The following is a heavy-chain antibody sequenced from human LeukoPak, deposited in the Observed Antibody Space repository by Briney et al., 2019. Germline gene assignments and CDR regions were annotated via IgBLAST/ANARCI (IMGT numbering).Heavy chain of an antibody. CDR2: ISGSGGST. CDR3: AKDPTRYYYDSSGYNEANFDY. J-gene: IGHJ4*02. Sequence: GGSLRLSCAASGFTFSSYAMSWVRQAPGKGLEWVSAISGSGGSTYYADSVEGRFTISRDNSKNTLYLQMNSLRAEDTAVYYCAKDPTRYYYDSSGYNEANFDYWGQGTLVTVSS. CDR1: GFTFSSYA. V-gene: IGHV3-23*01. D-gene: IGHD3-22*01.